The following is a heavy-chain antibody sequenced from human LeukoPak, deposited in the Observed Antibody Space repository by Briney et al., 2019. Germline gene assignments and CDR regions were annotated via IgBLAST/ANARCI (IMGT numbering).Heavy chain of an antibody. CDR1: GGSISSSNW. J-gene: IGHJ6*03. V-gene: IGHV4-39*01. CDR3: ARFLAGTRHFHFYYYMDV. CDR2: IYYTGST. Sequence: SETLSLTCAVSGGSISSSNWWSWVRQPPGKGLECIGSIYYTGSTYYNPSFKSRITISVDTSKNQFSLKVISVTAADTAVYYCARFLAGTRHFHFYYYMDVWGKGTTVTISS. D-gene: IGHD3-9*01.